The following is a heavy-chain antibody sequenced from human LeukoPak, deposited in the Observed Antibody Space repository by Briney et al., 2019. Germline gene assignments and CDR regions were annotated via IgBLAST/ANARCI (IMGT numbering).Heavy chain of an antibody. J-gene: IGHJ3*02. CDR3: ARGGYHHGFDI. CDR1: EFTFTNYW. Sequence: GGSLRLSCAASEFTFTNYWMHWVRQAPGEGLVWVSRIDNDGSDSIYADSVKGRFTISRDNAKNTVYLQMHGLRADDTAVYYCARGGYHHGFDIWGQGTMVTASS. D-gene: IGHD1-14*01. CDR2: IDNDGSDS. V-gene: IGHV3-74*01.